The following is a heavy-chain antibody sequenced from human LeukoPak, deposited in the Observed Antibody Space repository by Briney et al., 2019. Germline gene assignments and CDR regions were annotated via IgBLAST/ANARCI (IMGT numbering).Heavy chain of an antibody. Sequence: ASVKVSCKASGYTFADYFIHWVRQAPGQGLEWMGRINPNSGGAEYAPKFPGWVTMTRDTSISTAYVEVSRLISDDTAVYYCARDLTSTSNWEFDYWGQGTLVIVSS. CDR2: INPNSGGA. V-gene: IGHV1-2*04. J-gene: IGHJ4*02. D-gene: IGHD1-26*01. CDR1: GYTFADYF. CDR3: ARDLTSTSNWEFDY.